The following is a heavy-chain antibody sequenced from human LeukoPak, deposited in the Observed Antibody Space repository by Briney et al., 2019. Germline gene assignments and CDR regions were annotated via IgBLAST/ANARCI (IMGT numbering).Heavy chain of an antibody. CDR2: IYYSGST. J-gene: IGHJ4*02. V-gene: IGHV4-59*01. D-gene: IGHD6-13*01. Sequence: PSETLSLTCTVSSVSISSYYWSWIRQPPGKGLEWIGYIYYSGSTNYNPSLKSRVTISVDTSKNQFSLKLTSVTAADTAMYYCARGGSSSSLNHLDHWGQGTLVTVSS. CDR3: ARGGSSSSLNHLDH. CDR1: SVSISSYY.